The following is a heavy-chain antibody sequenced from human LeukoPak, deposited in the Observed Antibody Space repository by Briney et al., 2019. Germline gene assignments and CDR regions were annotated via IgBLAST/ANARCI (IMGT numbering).Heavy chain of an antibody. CDR1: GFTFSSYE. J-gene: IGHJ5*02. CDR3: AKDFYRFGEFDGFDP. CDR2: ISSSSSYI. V-gene: IGHV3-21*04. D-gene: IGHD3-10*01. Sequence: GGSLRLSCAASGFTFSSYEVNWVRQAPGKGLEWVSSISSSSSYIYYADSVKGRFTISRDNAKNSLYLQMNSLRTEDTAFYYCAKDFYRFGEFDGFDPWGQGTLVTVSS.